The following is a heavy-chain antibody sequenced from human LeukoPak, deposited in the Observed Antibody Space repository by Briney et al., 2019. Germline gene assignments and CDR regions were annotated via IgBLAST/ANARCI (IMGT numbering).Heavy chain of an antibody. CDR2: IYHSGST. V-gene: IGHV4-30-2*01. Sequence: SETLSLTCTVSGGSISSYSWSWIRQPPGKGLEWIGYIYHSGSTYYNPSLKSRVTISVDRSKNQFSLKLSSVTAADTAVYYCARVIAAAGIRFDPWGQGTLVTVSS. CDR1: GGSISSYS. CDR3: ARVIAAAGIRFDP. J-gene: IGHJ5*02. D-gene: IGHD6-13*01.